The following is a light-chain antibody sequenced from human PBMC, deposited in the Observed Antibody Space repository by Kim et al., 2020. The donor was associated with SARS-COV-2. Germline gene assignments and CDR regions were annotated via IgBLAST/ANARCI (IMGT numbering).Light chain of an antibody. V-gene: IGLV2-11*01. CDR3: CSYAGNNAFV. Sequence: GQSVTISCTGTSSDVGGYNYVSWYQHHPGKAPKLMIFDVSKRPSGVPDRFSGSKSGNTASLTISGLQAEDETDYYCCSYAGNNAFVFGGGTKVTVL. CDR1: SSDVGGYNY. J-gene: IGLJ3*02. CDR2: DVS.